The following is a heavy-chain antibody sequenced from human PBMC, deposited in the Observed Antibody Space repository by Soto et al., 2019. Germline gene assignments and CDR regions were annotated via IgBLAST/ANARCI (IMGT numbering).Heavy chain of an antibody. CDR1: EFTFSSYT. Sequence: QVQLVESGGGVVQPGRSLKLSCAASEFTFSSYTMYWVRQAPGKGLEWVAGISIDGGNTYYPDSVKGRFTISRGNSKNTRYLEMNSLRAEATAVYDCAREVSMSVSAPGYWGQGTLVTVSS. J-gene: IGHJ4*02. CDR2: ISIDGGNT. CDR3: AREVSMSVSAPGY. V-gene: IGHV3-30-3*01. D-gene: IGHD6-19*01.